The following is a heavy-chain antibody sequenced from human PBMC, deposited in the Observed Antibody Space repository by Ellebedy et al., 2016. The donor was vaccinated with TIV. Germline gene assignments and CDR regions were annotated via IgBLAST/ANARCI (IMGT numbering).Heavy chain of an antibody. J-gene: IGHJ3*02. CDR3: ARGNYYGTGRPRAFDI. CDR1: GDTVSAITAA. D-gene: IGHD3-10*01. V-gene: IGHV6-1*01. Sequence: SQTLSLTCAISGDTVSAITAAWAWFRQSPSRGLEWLGRTYYRSTWNNDYSESVKSRISIKSDTSKNHFSLQLTSVSPEDTAMYYCARGNYYGTGRPRAFDIWGQGTMVTVSS. CDR2: TYYRSTWNN.